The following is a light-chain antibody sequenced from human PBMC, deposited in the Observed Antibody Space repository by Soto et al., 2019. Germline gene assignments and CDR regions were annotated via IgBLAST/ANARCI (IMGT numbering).Light chain of an antibody. CDR3: SQPLHTPWT. CDR1: QSLLHSTGCNY. Sequence: IVMTQSPLSLPVTPGEPASISCSSSQSLLHSTGCNYLDRYVQKPGQSPHLLIYLGSNWASGVSDRFSGSGSGSDFTLKISRVEAEDVGFYYYSQPLHTPWTFAQGTKVEIK. V-gene: IGKV2-28*01. CDR2: LGS. J-gene: IGKJ1*01.